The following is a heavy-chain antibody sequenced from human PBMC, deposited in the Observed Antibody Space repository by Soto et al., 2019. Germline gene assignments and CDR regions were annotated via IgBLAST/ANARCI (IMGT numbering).Heavy chain of an antibody. D-gene: IGHD3-22*01. V-gene: IGHV4-39*01. CDR3: ARHRHDSSGYFAQQWGNWFDP. CDR2: IYYSGST. J-gene: IGHJ5*02. Sequence: SETLSLTCTVSGGSISSSSYYWGWIRQPPGKGLEWIGSIYYSGSTYYNPSLKSRVTISVDTSKNQFSLKLSSVTAADTAVYYCARHRHDSSGYFAQQWGNWFDPWGQGTLVTVSS. CDR1: GGSISSSSYY.